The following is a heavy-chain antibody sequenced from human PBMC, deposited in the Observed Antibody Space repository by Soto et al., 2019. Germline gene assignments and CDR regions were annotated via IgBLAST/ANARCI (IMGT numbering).Heavy chain of an antibody. CDR3: ARVVRGTATPVVDAFDI. J-gene: IGHJ3*02. V-gene: IGHV4-31*03. CDR2: IYYSGST. CDR1: GGSISSGGYY. D-gene: IGHD3-10*01. Sequence: PSETLSLACTVSGGSISSGGYYWSWIRQHPGKGLEWIGYIYYSGSTYYNPSLKSRVTISVDTSKNQFSLKLSSVTAADTALYYCARVVRGTATPVVDAFDIWGPGTMVTVSS.